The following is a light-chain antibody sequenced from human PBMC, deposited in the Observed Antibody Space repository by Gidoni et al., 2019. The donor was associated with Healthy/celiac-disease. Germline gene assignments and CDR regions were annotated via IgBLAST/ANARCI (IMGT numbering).Light chain of an antibody. CDR1: QSMSSY. Sequence: DSQMTQSPSSLSAPVGDRVTITCRASQSMSSYLNWYQQKPGKAPKLLIYAAASLQSGVPSRFSGGGSGTHFPLTISSLQPRVFATSYCRQSYSTPFTFGPGTKVDIK. V-gene: IGKV1-39*01. J-gene: IGKJ3*01. CDR3: RQSYSTPFT. CDR2: AAA.